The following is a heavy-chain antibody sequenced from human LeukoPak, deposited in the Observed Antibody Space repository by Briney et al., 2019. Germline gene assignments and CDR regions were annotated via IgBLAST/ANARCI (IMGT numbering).Heavy chain of an antibody. J-gene: IGHJ4*02. CDR1: GFTFSSYS. V-gene: IGHV3-48*04. D-gene: IGHD3-10*01. CDR2: ISSSSSTI. CDR3: VKFFLPYLAGGTGSR. Sequence: GGSLRLSCAASGFTFSSYSMNWVRQAPGKGLEWVSYISSSSSTIYYADSVKGRFTISRDNAKNSLYLQMNSLRAEDTALYYCVKFFLPYLAGGTGSRWGQGTLVTVSS.